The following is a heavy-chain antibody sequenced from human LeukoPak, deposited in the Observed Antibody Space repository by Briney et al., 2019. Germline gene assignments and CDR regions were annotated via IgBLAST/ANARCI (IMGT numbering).Heavy chain of an antibody. CDR3: ARGPRDYDESIRYNWFDP. V-gene: IGHV1-8*01. CDR2: MNPKSGSK. D-gene: IGHD4-17*01. CDR1: GYTFINYD. J-gene: IGHJ5*02. Sequence: ASVKVSCKASGYTFINYDINWVRQATGQGLEWMGWMNPKSGSKGYAQKFQGRVTMTRDTSISTAYMELSGLRSEDTAVYYCARGPRDYDESIRYNWFDPWGQGTLVTVSS.